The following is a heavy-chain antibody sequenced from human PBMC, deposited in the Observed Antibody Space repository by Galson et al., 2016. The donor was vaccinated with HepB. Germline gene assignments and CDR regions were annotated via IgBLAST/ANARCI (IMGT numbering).Heavy chain of an antibody. V-gene: IGHV1-69*13. D-gene: IGHD6-13*01. J-gene: IGHJ3*02. CDR2: IIAVFRIG. CDR3: AREFPGSARGTHDAFDI. Sequence: SVKVSCKASGGTFSNYAFSWVRQAPGQGLEWMGGIIAVFRIGNYAQKFQGRVKITADDSTSTAYMELSSLRSEDTAAYYCAREFPGSARGTHDAFDIWGQGTMVTVSS. CDR1: GGTFSNYA.